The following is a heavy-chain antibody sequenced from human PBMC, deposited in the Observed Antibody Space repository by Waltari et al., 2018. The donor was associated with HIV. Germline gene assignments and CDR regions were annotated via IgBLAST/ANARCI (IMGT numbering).Heavy chain of an antibody. CDR2: IYTSGST. CDR1: GGSISSYY. V-gene: IGHV4-4*07. Sequence: QVQLQESGPVLVKPSETLSLTCTVSGGSISSYYWSWIRQPAGKGLAWIGRIYTSGSTNYNPSLKSRVTMSVDTSKNQFSLKLSSVTAADTAVYYCARGGDYYGSGSHHYYYYGMDVWGQGTTVTVSS. D-gene: IGHD3-10*01. CDR3: ARGGDYYGSGSHHYYYYGMDV. J-gene: IGHJ6*02.